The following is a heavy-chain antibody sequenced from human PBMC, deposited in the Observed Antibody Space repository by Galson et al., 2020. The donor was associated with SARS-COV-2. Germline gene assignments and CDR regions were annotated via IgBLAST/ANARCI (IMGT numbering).Heavy chain of an antibody. Sequence: GGSLRLSCAASGFTFSIYWMTWVRQAPGKGLEWVANIKQDGSEKYYVDSVKGRFTISRDNAKNSLYLQMNSLRAEDTAIYYCATTRGVDYWGQGTLVTVSS. CDR3: ATTRGVDY. CDR1: GFTFSIYW. CDR2: IKQDGSEK. J-gene: IGHJ4*02. V-gene: IGHV3-7*01.